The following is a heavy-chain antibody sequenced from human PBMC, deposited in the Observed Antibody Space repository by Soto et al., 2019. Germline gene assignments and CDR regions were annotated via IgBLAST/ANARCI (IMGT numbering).Heavy chain of an antibody. CDR1: GYSFISYY. V-gene: IGHV1-46*01. J-gene: IGHJ4*02. CDR3: ARDGVGSDTTIVIFDY. CDR2: INPSDGST. D-gene: IGHD5-18*01. Sequence: ASVKVSCKTSGYSFISYYMHWVRQAPGQGLEWMGIINPSDGSTKSAQKFQGRLTMTRDTSTSTVYMELSSLRSEDTAVYYCARDGVGSDTTIVIFDYCGQLTLFTVSS.